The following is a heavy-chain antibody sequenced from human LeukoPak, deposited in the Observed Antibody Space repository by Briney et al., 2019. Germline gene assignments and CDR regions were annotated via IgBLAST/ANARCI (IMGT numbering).Heavy chain of an antibody. J-gene: IGHJ4*02. D-gene: IGHD5-18*01. CDR3: ARDQRGFSYSKYYFDY. Sequence: PGGSLRLSCAASGFSFSSYGMHWVRQAPGKGLEWVAVIWYDGTNKYYADSVKGAFNISRDNSKNTLYLQMNSLRAEDTAVYYCARDQRGFSYSKYYFDYWGQGTLVTVSS. V-gene: IGHV3-33*01. CDR1: GFSFSSYG. CDR2: IWYDGTNK.